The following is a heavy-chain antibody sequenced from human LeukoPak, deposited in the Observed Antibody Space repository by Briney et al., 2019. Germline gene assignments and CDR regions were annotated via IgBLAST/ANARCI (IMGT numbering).Heavy chain of an antibody. J-gene: IGHJ6*03. Sequence: SETLSLTCTVSGGSISSYYWSWIRQPPGKGLEWIGYIYYSGSTNYNPSLKSRVTISVDTSKNQFSLKLSSVTAADTAVYYCARGRQEISMIVVVMTAVSYYLDVWGKGTTVTVS. CDR3: ARGRQEISMIVVVMTAVSYYLDV. D-gene: IGHD3-22*01. CDR1: GGSISSYY. CDR2: IYYSGST. V-gene: IGHV4-59*01.